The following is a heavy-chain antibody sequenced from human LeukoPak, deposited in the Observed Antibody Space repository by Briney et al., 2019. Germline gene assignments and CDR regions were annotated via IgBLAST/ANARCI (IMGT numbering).Heavy chain of an antibody. J-gene: IGHJ4*02. V-gene: IGHV3-23*01. CDR3: ASFPPRIAAALDY. CDR1: GFTFSDYG. D-gene: IGHD6-13*01. Sequence: GGTLRLSCAASGFTFSDYGMSWVRQAPGKGLEWVSGISGSGGSTYYADSVKGRFTISRDNSKNTLYLQMNSLRAEDTAVYYCASFPPRIAAALDYWGQGTLVTVSS. CDR2: ISGSGGST.